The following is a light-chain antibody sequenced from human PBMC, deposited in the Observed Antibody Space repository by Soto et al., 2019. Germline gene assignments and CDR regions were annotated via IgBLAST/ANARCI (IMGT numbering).Light chain of an antibody. V-gene: IGLV2-14*03. CDR2: DVN. Sequence: QSALTQPASVSGSPGQSITISCTGTSSDIGASNYVSWYQQHPGQAPKLMISDVNNPPSGISDRFSGSKSGNTASLTISGLQAEDEADYYCYSWNSNSDTHYVFGTGTKLTVL. CDR1: SSDIGASNY. J-gene: IGLJ1*01. CDR3: YSWNSNSDTHYV.